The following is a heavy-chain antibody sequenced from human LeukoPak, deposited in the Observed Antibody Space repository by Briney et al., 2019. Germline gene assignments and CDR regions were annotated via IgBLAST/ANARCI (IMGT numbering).Heavy chain of an antibody. CDR2: INPNSGGT. CDR3: AREGTMVRGVIPDYPRNWFDP. D-gene: IGHD3-10*01. Sequence: GASVKVSCKASGYTLTGYYMHWVRQAPGQGLEWMGWINPNSGGTNYAQKFQGRVTMTRDTSISTVYMELSRLRSDDTAVYYCAREGTMVRGVIPDYPRNWFDPWGQGTLVTVSS. J-gene: IGHJ5*02. CDR1: GYTLTGYY. V-gene: IGHV1-2*02.